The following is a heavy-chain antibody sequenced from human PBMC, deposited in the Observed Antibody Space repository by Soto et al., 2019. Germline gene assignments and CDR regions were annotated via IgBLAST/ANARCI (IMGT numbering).Heavy chain of an antibody. CDR2: ISFDGSET. CDR3: ARDYADFSGCIDP. J-gene: IGHJ5*02. D-gene: IGHD4-17*01. Sequence: QVQLVESGGGVVQPGRSLRLSCAASGFSFSSYAMHWVHQAPGKGLQWVAVISFDGSETYYADSVKGRFTISRDNSKNTLFLQMNSLRPDDTAVYYCARDYADFSGCIDPWGQGTLVTVAS. V-gene: IGHV3-30-3*01. CDR1: GFSFSSYA.